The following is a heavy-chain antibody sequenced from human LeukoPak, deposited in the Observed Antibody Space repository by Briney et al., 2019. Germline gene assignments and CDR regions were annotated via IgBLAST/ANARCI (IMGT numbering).Heavy chain of an antibody. CDR1: GLTFSSYA. D-gene: IGHD3-3*01. CDR3: AAGYYDFWSGYDY. Sequence: PGGSLRLSCAASGLTFSSYAMSWVRQAPGKGLEWVSAISGSGGSTYYADSVKGRFTISRDNSKNTLYLQMNSLRDEDTAVYYCAAGYYDFWSGYDYWGQGTLVTVSS. J-gene: IGHJ4*02. CDR2: ISGSGGST. V-gene: IGHV3-23*01.